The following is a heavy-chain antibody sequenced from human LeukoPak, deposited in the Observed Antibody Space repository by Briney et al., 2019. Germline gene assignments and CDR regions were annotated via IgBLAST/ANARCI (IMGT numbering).Heavy chain of an antibody. CDR2: IYTSGST. Sequence: SETLSLTCTVSGGSISSYYWSWIRQPAGKGLEWIGRIYTSGSTNYNPSLKSRVTMSVDTSKNQFSLKLSSVTAADTAVYYCARDRELVDYGDPLYWYFDLWGRGTLVTVSS. J-gene: IGHJ2*01. D-gene: IGHD4-17*01. CDR1: GGSISSYY. CDR3: ARDRELVDYGDPLYWYFDL. V-gene: IGHV4-4*07.